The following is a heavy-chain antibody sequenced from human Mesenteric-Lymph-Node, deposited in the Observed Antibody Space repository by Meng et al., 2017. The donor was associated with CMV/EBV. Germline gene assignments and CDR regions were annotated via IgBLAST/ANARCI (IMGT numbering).Heavy chain of an antibody. CDR3: VRHYGSSFDY. Sequence: TCTVSGGSITSPTNRWGWIRQPPGKGLEWIGNIFYSGGTHYNPSLNSRVTISADSSKSQFTLKLSSVTAADTAIYYCVRHYGSSFDYWGQGTLVTVSS. V-gene: IGHV4-39*01. CDR2: IFYSGGT. D-gene: IGHD1-26*01. J-gene: IGHJ4*02. CDR1: GGSITSPTNR.